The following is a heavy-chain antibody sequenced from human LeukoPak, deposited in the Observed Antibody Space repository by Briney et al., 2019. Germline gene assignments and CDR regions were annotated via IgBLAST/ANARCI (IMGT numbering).Heavy chain of an antibody. CDR1: GFTFNNYA. CDR3: AKVSGGGLYYDGMDV. J-gene: IGHJ6*02. Sequence: GGSLRLSCAASGFTFNNYAMNWVRQAPGKGLEWVSVINGSGGTTYYADSVKGRFTISRDSSKNTLYLQMNSLRAEDTAVYYCAKVSGGGLYYDGMDVWGQGTTVTVSS. V-gene: IGHV3-23*01. CDR2: INGSGGTT. D-gene: IGHD1-14*01.